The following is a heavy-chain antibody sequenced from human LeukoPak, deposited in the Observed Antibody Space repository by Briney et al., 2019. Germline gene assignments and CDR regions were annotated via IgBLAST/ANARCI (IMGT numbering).Heavy chain of an antibody. CDR1: GFTFSSYG. V-gene: IGHV3-30*03. Sequence: GRSLRLSCAASGFTFSSYGMHWVRQAPGKGLEWVAVISYDGSNKYYADSVKGRFTISRDNSKNTLYLQMNSLRAEDTAVYYCARWEWELLQFDYWGQGTLVTVSS. CDR2: ISYDGSNK. CDR3: ARWEWELLQFDY. D-gene: IGHD1-26*01. J-gene: IGHJ4*02.